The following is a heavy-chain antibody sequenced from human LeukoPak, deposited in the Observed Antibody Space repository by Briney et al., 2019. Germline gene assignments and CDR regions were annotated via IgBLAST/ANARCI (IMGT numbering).Heavy chain of an antibody. CDR3: ARQGAFVP. Sequence: SETLSLTCSVSGGSIITNNYYWAWIRQPPGKGLEWIGSIFHSGSTYYNPSLKSRFTISVDTAKNQFSLKLTSVTAADTAVYYCARQGAFVPCGQGTLVTVSS. CDR1: GGSIITNNYY. CDR2: IFHSGST. V-gene: IGHV4-39*01. J-gene: IGHJ5*02.